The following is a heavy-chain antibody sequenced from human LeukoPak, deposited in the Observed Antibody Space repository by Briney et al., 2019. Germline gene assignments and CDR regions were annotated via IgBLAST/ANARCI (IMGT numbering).Heavy chain of an antibody. CDR3: VRDQGGTFDY. D-gene: IGHD1-26*01. CDR1: GDSVSSKSAA. Sequence: SQTLSLTCAISGDSVSSKSAAWDWIRQSSSRGLEWLGRTYYRSKWNNDYALSVKSRITINPDTSKNQFSLQLISVTPEDTAVCYCVRDQGGTFDYWGLGTLVTVSS. V-gene: IGHV6-1*01. J-gene: IGHJ4*02. CDR2: TYYRSKWNN.